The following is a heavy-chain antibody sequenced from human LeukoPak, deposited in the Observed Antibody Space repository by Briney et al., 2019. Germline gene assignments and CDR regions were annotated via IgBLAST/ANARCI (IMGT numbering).Heavy chain of an antibody. CDR2: ISYDGSNK. CDR1: GFIFSNYG. Sequence: GGSLRLSCAASGFIFSNYGMHWVRQAPGKGLEWVALISYDGSNKYYADSVKGRFTISRDNSKNTLYLQMNSLRAEDTAVYYCAKTQYQWLSLFDYWGQGTLVTVSS. V-gene: IGHV3-30*18. D-gene: IGHD3-22*01. J-gene: IGHJ4*02. CDR3: AKTQYQWLSLFDY.